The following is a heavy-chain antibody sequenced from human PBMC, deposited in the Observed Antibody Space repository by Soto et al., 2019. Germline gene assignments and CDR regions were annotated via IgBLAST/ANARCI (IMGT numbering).Heavy chain of an antibody. CDR2: IYHSGYT. J-gene: IGHJ5*02. CDR1: GGSISSVGYA. V-gene: IGHV4-30-2*01. Sequence: PSETLSLTCAVSGGSISSVGYAWNWIRQPPGKGLEWIGYIYHSGYTSYNPSLKSRVTISVDKSKNQFSLDLSFVTAADTAVYYCTRDSLTGNYFDPWGQGTLVTVSS. D-gene: IGHD1-7*01. CDR3: TRDSLTGNYFDP.